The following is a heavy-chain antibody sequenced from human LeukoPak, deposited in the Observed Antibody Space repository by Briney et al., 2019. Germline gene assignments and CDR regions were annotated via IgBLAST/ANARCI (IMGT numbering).Heavy chain of an antibody. CDR2: INPSGGST. J-gene: IGHJ6*03. CDR3: ATGPVSTIVHYMDV. V-gene: IGHV1-46*01. CDR1: GYTFTSYY. Sequence: ASVKVSCKASGYTFTSYYMHWVRQAPGQGLEWMGIINPSGGSTSYAQKFQGRVTMTDDTSTDTAYMELSSLRSEDTAVYYCATGPVSTIVHYMDVWGKGTTVTISS. D-gene: IGHD3-3*01.